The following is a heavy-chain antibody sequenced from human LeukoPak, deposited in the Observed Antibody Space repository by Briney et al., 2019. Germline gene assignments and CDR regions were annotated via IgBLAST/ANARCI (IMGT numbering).Heavy chain of an antibody. D-gene: IGHD2-21*01. Sequence: SVKVSCKASGGTFSSYTISWVRQAPGQGLEWMGGIIPIFGTTNYAQKFQGRVTITADKSTTTTYMQLSSLRSEDTAVYYCTTVILPEYWGQGTLVTVSS. CDR1: GGTFSSYT. J-gene: IGHJ4*02. V-gene: IGHV1-69*06. CDR3: TTVILPEY. CDR2: IIPIFGTT.